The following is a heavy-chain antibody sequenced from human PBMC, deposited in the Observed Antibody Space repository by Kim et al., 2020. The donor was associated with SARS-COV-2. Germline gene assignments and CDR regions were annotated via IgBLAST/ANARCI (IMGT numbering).Heavy chain of an antibody. CDR3: ARCPPDYVWGSYHAS. CDR2: IDPSDSYT. J-gene: IGHJ5*02. V-gene: IGHV5-10-1*01. Sequence: GESLKISCKGSGYSFTSYWISWVRQMPGKGLEWMGRIDPSDSYTNYSPSFQGHVTISADKSISTAYLQWSSLKASDTAMYYCARCPPDYVWGSYHASWGQGTLVTVSS. D-gene: IGHD3-16*02. CDR1: GYSFTSYW.